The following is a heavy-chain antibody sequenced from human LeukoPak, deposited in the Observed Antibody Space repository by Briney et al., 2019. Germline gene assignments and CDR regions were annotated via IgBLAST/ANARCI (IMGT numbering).Heavy chain of an antibody. J-gene: IGHJ4*02. CDR1: GFTFSSYW. CDR3: ARSRWLDAFDY. Sequence: GGSLRLSCAASGFTFSSYWMHWVRQAPGKGLVWVSRINSDGSSTSYADSVKGRFTISRDNAKNTLYLQMNSLRADDTAVYYCARSRWLDAFDYWGQGTLVTVSS. V-gene: IGHV3-74*01. CDR2: INSDGSST. D-gene: IGHD6-19*01.